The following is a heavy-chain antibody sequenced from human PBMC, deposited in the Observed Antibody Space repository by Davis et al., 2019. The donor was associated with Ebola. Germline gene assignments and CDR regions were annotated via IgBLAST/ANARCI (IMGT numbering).Heavy chain of an antibody. CDR3: ARAPAASDYYYYGMDV. CDR1: GFTFSNAW. V-gene: IGHV3-33*08. CDR2: IWYDGSNK. D-gene: IGHD2-2*01. Sequence: GGSLRLSCAASGFTFSNAWMNWVRQVPGKGLEWVAVIWYDGSNKYYADSVKGRFTVSRDNSKNTLYLQMNSLRAEDTAVYYCARAPAASDYYYYGMDVWGQGTTVTVSS. J-gene: IGHJ6*02.